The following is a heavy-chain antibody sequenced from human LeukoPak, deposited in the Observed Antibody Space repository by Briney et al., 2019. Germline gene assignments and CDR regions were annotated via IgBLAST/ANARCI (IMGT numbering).Heavy chain of an antibody. CDR3: AKAFDSSGAEYFQH. J-gene: IGHJ1*01. V-gene: IGHV3-23*01. Sequence: GASLRLSCAASGFTFSSDAMSWVRQAPGKGLECVSAISGSGGSTYYADSVKGRFTISRDNSKNTLYLQVNSLRAEDSAVYYCAKAFDSSGAEYFQHWGQGTLVTVSS. D-gene: IGHD3-22*01. CDR2: ISGSGGST. CDR1: GFTFSSDA.